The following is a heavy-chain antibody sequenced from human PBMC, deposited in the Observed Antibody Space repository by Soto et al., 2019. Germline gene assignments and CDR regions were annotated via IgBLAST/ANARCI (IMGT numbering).Heavy chain of an antibody. V-gene: IGHV3-11*01. CDR2: ISSSSAII. Sequence: KTWGSLRLSCAASGFNFRDYYMSWIRQAPGKGLEWLSYISSSSAIIYYADSVKGRFTISRDNAEDSLFLQMSSLRAEDTAVYYCAKTRPYCRNGVCKFSFFDYWGQGTLVTVSS. CDR1: GFNFRDYY. CDR3: AKTRPYCRNGVCKFSFFDY. D-gene: IGHD2-8*01. J-gene: IGHJ4*02.